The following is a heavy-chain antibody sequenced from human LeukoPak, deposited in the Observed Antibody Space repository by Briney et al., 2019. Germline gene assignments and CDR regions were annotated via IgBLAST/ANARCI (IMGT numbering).Heavy chain of an antibody. J-gene: IGHJ4*02. CDR1: GFTFSSYW. Sequence: GGSLRLSCAASGFTFSSYWMSRVRQAPGKGLEWVANIKQDGSEKYYVDSVKGRFTISRDNAKNSLYLQMNSLRAEDTAVYYCARGYYYDSSGYLFWGQGTLVTVSS. V-gene: IGHV3-7*03. D-gene: IGHD3-22*01. CDR2: IKQDGSEK. CDR3: ARGYYYDSSGYLF.